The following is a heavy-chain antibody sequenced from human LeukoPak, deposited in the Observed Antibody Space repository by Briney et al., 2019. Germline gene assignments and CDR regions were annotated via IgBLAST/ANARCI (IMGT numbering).Heavy chain of an antibody. CDR2: INPNSGGT. CDR3: ARAPPYYYGMDV. CDR1: GYTFTSYG. J-gene: IGHJ6*02. V-gene: IGHV1-2*02. Sequence: ASVKVSCKASGYTFTSYGISWVRQAPGQGLGWMGWINPNSGGTNYAQKFQGRVTMTRDTSISTAYMELSRLRSDDTAVYYCARAPPYYYGMDVWGQGTTVTVSS.